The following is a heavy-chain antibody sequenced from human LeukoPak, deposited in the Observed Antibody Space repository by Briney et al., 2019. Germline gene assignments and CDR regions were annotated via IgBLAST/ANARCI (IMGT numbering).Heavy chain of an antibody. CDR1: GYTFSTYG. Sequence: ASVKLSCKTSGYTFSTYGVDWVRQAPGQGREWMGWSSPYKGDSKFAEKFQGRVTMTTDTSTSTAFMELRSLRSDDTGVYYCARVSYNTGWNGDYWGQGTLVTVSS. D-gene: IGHD6-19*01. CDR3: ARVSYNTGWNGDY. J-gene: IGHJ4*02. V-gene: IGHV1-18*01. CDR2: SSPYKGDS.